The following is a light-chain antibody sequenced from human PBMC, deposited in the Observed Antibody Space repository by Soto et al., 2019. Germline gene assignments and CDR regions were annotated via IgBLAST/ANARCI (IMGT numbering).Light chain of an antibody. CDR2: DAS. V-gene: IGKV1-33*01. Sequence: DIQMTQSPSSLSASVGDRVTITCQASQDISNYLNWYQQKPGKAPKLLIYDASNLETGVPSRFSGSGSGTDFTFNISSLQPEDIATYYCQQYDNPPITFGQGTRLEIK. J-gene: IGKJ5*01. CDR1: QDISNY. CDR3: QQYDNPPIT.